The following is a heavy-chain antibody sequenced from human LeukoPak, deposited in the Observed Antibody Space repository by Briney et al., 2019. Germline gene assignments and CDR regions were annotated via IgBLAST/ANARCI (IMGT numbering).Heavy chain of an antibody. J-gene: IGHJ5*02. Sequence: ASVKVSCKASGYTFTGYYMHWVRQAPGQGLEWMGWINTNTGNPTYAQGFTGRFVFSLDTSVSTAYLQISSLKAEDTAVYYCARIRIGQQLDVNWFDPWGQGTLVTVSS. D-gene: IGHD6-13*01. CDR1: GYTFTGYY. CDR2: INTNTGNP. V-gene: IGHV7-4-1*02. CDR3: ARIRIGQQLDVNWFDP.